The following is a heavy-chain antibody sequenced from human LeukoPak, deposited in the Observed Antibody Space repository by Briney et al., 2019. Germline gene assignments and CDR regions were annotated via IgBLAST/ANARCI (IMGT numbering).Heavy chain of an antibody. CDR1: GFTFSYYW. D-gene: IGHD3-3*01. CDR3: ARGYYDFWSGIGDYYMDV. J-gene: IGHJ6*03. CDR2: IKQDGSEK. V-gene: IGHV3-7*04. Sequence: GGSLRLSCAASGFTFSYYWMSWVRQAPGKGLEWVANIKQDGSEKYYVDSVKGRFTISRDNAKNSLYLQMNSLRAEDTAVYYCARGYYDFWSGIGDYYMDVWGKGTTVTVSS.